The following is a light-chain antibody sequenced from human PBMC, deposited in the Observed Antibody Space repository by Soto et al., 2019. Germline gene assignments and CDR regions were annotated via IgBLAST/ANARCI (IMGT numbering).Light chain of an antibody. V-gene: IGKV3-15*01. Sequence: EIVMTQSPATLSVSRGERATLSCRASQSISSNLAWYQQKPGQAPRLLMFRTSSRATGFPARFSGSGSGTEFNLTISSLQSEDFGVYYCQQYNNWPRATLGGGTNVDIK. CDR3: QQYNNWPRAT. CDR2: RTS. J-gene: IGKJ4*01. CDR1: QSISSN.